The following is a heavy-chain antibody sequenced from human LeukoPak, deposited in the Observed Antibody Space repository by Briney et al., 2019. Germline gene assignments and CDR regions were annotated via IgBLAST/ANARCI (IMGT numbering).Heavy chain of an antibody. CDR2: INSDGSST. J-gene: IGHJ4*01. V-gene: IGHV3-74*01. CDR1: GLTFTSYW. D-gene: IGHD6-13*01. CDR3: ARDGGIALPFDY. Sequence: GGSLRLSCAASGLTFTSYWMHWVRQAPGKGLVWVSRINSDGSSTSYADSVKGRFTISRDNAKNTLYLQMNSLRAEDTAVYYCARDGGIALPFDYWGHGTLVTVSS.